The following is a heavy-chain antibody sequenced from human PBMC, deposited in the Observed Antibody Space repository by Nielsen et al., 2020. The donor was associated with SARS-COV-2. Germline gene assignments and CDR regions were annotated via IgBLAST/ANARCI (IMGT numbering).Heavy chain of an antibody. CDR2: INPNSGGT. J-gene: IGHJ6*02. Sequence: ASVKVSCKASGYTFTGYYMHWVRQAPGQGLEWMGWINPNSGGTNYAQKFQGRVTMTRDTSISTAYMELSRLRSDDTAVYYCARARATSFGLVMSYGMDVWGQGTTVTVSS. D-gene: IGHD3/OR15-3a*01. V-gene: IGHV1-2*02. CDR3: ARARATSFGLVMSYGMDV. CDR1: GYTFTGYY.